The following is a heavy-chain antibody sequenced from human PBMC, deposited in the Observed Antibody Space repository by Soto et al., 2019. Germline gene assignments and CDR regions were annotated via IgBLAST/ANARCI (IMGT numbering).Heavy chain of an antibody. J-gene: IGHJ6*02. D-gene: IGHD1-26*01. CDR2: ISGASKTI. V-gene: IGHV3-48*01. CDR3: ARDGRQGYDMDV. CDR1: GFTFSSHS. Sequence: EVQLVESGGGLVQPGGSLRLSCAVSGFTFSSHSMNWVRQATGKGLEWVSYISGASKTIYYADSLKGRFTISRDNAKNSLYLQMNGLRAEVTAVYYCARDGRQGYDMDVWGQGTTVTVSS.